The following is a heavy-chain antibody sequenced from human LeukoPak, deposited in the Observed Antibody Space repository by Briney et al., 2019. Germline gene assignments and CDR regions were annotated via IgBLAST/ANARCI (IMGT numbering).Heavy chain of an antibody. V-gene: IGHV1-46*01. CDR2: INPSGGST. J-gene: IGHJ4*02. CDR3: ARDGVTIFGVAPFDY. CDR1: GYTFTSYY. Sequence: ASVKVSCKASGYTFTSYYMHWVRQAPGQGLAWMGIINPSGGSTSYAQKFQGRVTMTRDTSTSTVYMELSSLRSEDTAVYYCARDGVTIFGVAPFDYWGQGTLVTVSS. D-gene: IGHD3-3*01.